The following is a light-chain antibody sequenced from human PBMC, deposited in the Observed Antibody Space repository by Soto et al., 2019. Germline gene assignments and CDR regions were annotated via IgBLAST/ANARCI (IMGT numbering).Light chain of an antibody. Sequence: QSALTQPPSVSGAPGQRVTISCTGSSSNIGAGYGVHWYQHLPGTAPKLLTYGNSNRPSGVPDRFSGSKSGPSASLAITGLQADDEADYYCQSYDSSLSAPYVFGTGTKVTVL. CDR1: SSNIGAGYG. CDR3: QSYDSSLSAPYV. J-gene: IGLJ1*01. CDR2: GNS. V-gene: IGLV1-40*01.